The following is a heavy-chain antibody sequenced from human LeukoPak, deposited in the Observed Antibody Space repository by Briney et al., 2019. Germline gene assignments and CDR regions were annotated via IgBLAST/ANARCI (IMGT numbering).Heavy chain of an antibody. V-gene: IGHV1-18*01. Sequence: ASVRVSCTASGYAFSSYGFTWVRQAPGQGLEWMGWINTYNGNTQYAPKVKGRFTTTTDTTTSTAYLELRSLTSDDTAVYYCARRGNWNDFDYWGQGTLVTVSS. CDR3: ARRGNWNDFDY. D-gene: IGHD1-20*01. J-gene: IGHJ4*02. CDR2: INTYNGNT. CDR1: GYAFSSYG.